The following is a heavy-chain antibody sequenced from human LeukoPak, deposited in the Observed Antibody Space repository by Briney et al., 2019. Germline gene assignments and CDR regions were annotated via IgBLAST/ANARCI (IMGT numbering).Heavy chain of an antibody. CDR3: ARAPTPMTTVTTLGY. J-gene: IGHJ4*02. CDR1: GFTFSSYT. Sequence: PGGSLRLSCAASGFTFSSYTMHWVRQAPGKGLEWVAVISFDGTNKYYADSVKGRFTTSRDNSKNTLYLQMNSLRPEDTAVYYCARAPTPMTTVTTLGYWGQGTLVTVSS. CDR2: ISFDGTNK. V-gene: IGHV3-30-3*01. D-gene: IGHD4-17*01.